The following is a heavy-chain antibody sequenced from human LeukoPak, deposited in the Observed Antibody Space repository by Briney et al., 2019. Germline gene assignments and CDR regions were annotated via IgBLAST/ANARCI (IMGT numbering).Heavy chain of an antibody. D-gene: IGHD6-19*01. J-gene: IGHJ4*02. CDR3: ARIEAGIAVAGVFDD. CDR1: GGSISSQY. Sequence: SETLSLTCTVSGGSISSQYWSWIRQPPGKGLEWIGYTHYSGSTNYNPSLKSRVTISVDTSKNQFSLRLSSVTAADTAIYYCARIEAGIAVAGVFDDWGQGTLVTVSS. CDR2: THYSGST. V-gene: IGHV4-59*11.